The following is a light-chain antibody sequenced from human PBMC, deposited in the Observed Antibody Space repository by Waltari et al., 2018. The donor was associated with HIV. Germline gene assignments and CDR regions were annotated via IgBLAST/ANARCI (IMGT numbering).Light chain of an antibody. J-gene: IGLJ1*01. CDR2: SNI. CDR1: RTNIGAGHD. Sequence: QSVLTQPPSVSGALGQRVTISCTGSRTNIGAGHDVHWYQQLPGTAPKLLISSNIIRPAGVPDRFSASKSGTSASLAITGLRPEDEADDYGQSYDTSLSVNYVFGTGTKVTVL. CDR3: QSYDTSLSVNYV. V-gene: IGLV1-40*01.